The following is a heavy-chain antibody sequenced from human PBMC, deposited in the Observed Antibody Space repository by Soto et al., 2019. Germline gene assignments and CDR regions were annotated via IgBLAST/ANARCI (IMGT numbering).Heavy chain of an antibody. CDR1: GYTFTYYD. J-gene: IGHJ4*02. V-gene: IGHV1-8*02. Sequence: ASVTVSCQASGYTFTYYDLNWVRQAPGQGLEYMGWVSPENRNAGYAPQFRGRVSMTTDTSISTTYLELTNLTYEDTAVYYCEVTTGFWGQGTMVTVSS. D-gene: IGHD1-1*01. CDR3: EVTTGF. CDR2: VSPENRNA.